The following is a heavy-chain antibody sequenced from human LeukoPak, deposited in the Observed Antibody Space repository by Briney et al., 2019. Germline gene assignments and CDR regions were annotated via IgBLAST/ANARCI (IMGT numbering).Heavy chain of an antibody. D-gene: IGHD2-2*01. CDR2: IRYDGSNK. CDR1: GFTFSSYG. CDR3: AKDKGVVPAAVYYMDV. J-gene: IGHJ6*03. Sequence: GGSLRLSCAASGFTFSSYGMHWVRQAPGKGLEWVAFIRYDGSNKYYADSVKGRFTISRDNSKNTLYLQMNSLRAEDTAVYCCAKDKGVVPAAVYYMDVWGKGTTVAVSS. V-gene: IGHV3-30*02.